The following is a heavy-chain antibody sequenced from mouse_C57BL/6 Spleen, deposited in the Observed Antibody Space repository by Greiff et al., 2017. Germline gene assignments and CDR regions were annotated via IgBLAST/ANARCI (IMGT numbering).Heavy chain of an antibody. CDR2: INPSSGYT. CDR3: AKWRTYYGNDMDY. Sequence: VQLEESGAELAKPGASVKLSCTASGYTFTSYWMHWVKQRPGQGLEWIGYINPSSGYTKYNQKFKDKATLTVDKSSSTAYMQLSSLTSEDSAVYNSAKWRTYYGNDMDYWGQGTTLTVSS. CDR1: GYTFTSYW. J-gene: IGHJ2*01. D-gene: IGHD2-9*01. V-gene: IGHV1-7*01.